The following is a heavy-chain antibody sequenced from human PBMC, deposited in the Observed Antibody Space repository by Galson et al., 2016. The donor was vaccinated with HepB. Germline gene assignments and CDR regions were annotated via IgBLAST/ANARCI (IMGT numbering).Heavy chain of an antibody. CDR3: ARIGYGDYWAGIMDV. Sequence: SETLSLTCTVSGGSITGSSYYWGWIRQPPGKGLELIGSIYYSGSTYYNPSLKSRVTISADTSKNQFSLKLSSVTAAETAVYYCARIGYGDYWAGIMDVWGQGTTVTVSS. D-gene: IGHD4-17*01. CDR2: IYYSGST. V-gene: IGHV4-39*01. J-gene: IGHJ6*02. CDR1: GGSITGSSYY.